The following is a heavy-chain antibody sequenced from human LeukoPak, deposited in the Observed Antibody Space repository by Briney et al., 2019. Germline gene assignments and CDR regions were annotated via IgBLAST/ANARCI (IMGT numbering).Heavy chain of an antibody. CDR1: GGSISSSSYY. D-gene: IGHD2-15*01. Sequence: SETLSLTCTVSGGSISSSSYYWGWIRQPPGKGLDWIGSIYYSGSTYYNPSLKSRVTISVDTSKNQFSLKLSSVTAADTAVYYCARKIVVVVAATNAFDIWGQGTMVTVSS. CDR3: ARKIVVVVAATNAFDI. V-gene: IGHV4-39*01. J-gene: IGHJ3*02. CDR2: IYYSGST.